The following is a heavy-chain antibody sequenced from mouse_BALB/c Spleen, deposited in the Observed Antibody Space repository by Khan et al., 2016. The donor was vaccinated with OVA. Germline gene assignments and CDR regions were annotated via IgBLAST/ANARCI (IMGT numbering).Heavy chain of an antibody. CDR3: ARQPYYHYNIMDY. J-gene: IGHJ4*01. CDR2: IWSDGST. V-gene: IGHV2-6-1*01. D-gene: IGHD2-10*01. Sequence: QVQLKESGPGLVAPSQSLSITCTISGFSLMNYGVHWVRQPPGKGLEWLVVIWSDGSTTYNSALKSRLTISKDNSKSKVFLKMNSLQTDDTAMYFCARQPYYHYNIMDYWGQGTSVTVAA. CDR1: GFSLMNYG.